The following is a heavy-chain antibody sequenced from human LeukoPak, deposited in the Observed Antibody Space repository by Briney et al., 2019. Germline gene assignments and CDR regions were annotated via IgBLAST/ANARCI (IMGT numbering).Heavy chain of an antibody. CDR3: ARDRSTVNDDAFDI. D-gene: IGHD4-11*01. CDR2: MNPNSGNT. CDR1: GYTFTNYD. J-gene: IGHJ3*02. V-gene: IGHV1-8*02. Sequence: ASVKVSCKASGYTFTNYDINWVRQATGQGLEWMGWMNPNSGNTGYAQKFQGRVTMTRNTSISTAYMELRSLRSEDTAVYYCARDRSTVNDDAFDIWGQGTLVTVSS.